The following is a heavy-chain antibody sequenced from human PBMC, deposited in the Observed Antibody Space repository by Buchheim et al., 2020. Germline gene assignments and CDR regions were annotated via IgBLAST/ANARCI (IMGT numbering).Heavy chain of an antibody. J-gene: IGHJ4*02. D-gene: IGHD3-3*01. CDR3: ARGAGGDTIFGVLITTFYFDF. CDR2: INPDSGGT. Sequence: QVQLVQSGAEVKKPGASVKVSSKASGYTFTGYYVHWVRQAPGQGLEWVGWINPDSGGTDYAQKFQGSVTMTRDTSISTAYLELRSLTSDDTAVYYCARGAGGDTIFGVLITTFYFDFWGQGAL. CDR1: GYTFTGYY. V-gene: IGHV1-2*04.